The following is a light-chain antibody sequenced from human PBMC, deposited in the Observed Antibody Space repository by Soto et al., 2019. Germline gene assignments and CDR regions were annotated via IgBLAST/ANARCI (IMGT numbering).Light chain of an antibody. CDR3: QHYNSWLT. J-gene: IGKJ4*01. Sequence: IVMTQTPATLSVSPGERVTLSCRASQSVSYHVAWYQQKPGQTPRLVMYDASSRASGIPARFSGSRSGTEFSLTISSLQSEDFGVYYCQHYNSWLTFGGGTKVDLK. CDR1: QSVSYH. CDR2: DAS. V-gene: IGKV3-15*01.